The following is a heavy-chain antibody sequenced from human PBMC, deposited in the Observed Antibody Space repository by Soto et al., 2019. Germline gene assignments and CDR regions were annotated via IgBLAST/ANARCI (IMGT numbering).Heavy chain of an antibody. V-gene: IGHV4-30-4*01. J-gene: IGHJ4*02. CDR2: IYYSGST. CDR3: AVSIGARYFDY. D-gene: IGHD6-6*01. CDR1: GGSLSSGDYY. Sequence: QVQLPESGPGLVKPSQTLSLTCTVSGGSLSSGDYYWSWIRQPPGKGLEWIGYIYYSGSTYYNPSLKSRVTISVDTSKNQFALKLSSVTAADTAGYYCAVSIGARYFDYWGQGTLVTVSS.